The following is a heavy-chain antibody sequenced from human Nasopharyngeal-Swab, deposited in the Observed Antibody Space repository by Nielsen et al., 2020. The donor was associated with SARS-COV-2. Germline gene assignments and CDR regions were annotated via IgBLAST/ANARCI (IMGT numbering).Heavy chain of an antibody. V-gene: IGHV1-8*02. J-gene: IGHJ5*02. D-gene: IGHD3/OR15-3a*01. Sequence: ASVKVSCKASGGTFSSYKISWVRQAPGQGLEWMGGMNPKSGDVGYAQKFQGRVTMTRNTSTTTAYMELSSLRHEDTAVYYCARGAFGLGHSWFDPWGQGTLVTVSS. CDR2: MNPKSGDV. CDR1: GGTFSSYK. CDR3: ARGAFGLGHSWFDP.